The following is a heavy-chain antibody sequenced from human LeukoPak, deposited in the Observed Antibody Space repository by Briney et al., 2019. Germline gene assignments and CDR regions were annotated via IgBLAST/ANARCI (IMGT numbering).Heavy chain of an antibody. D-gene: IGHD2-2*01. CDR2: IIPIFGTA. CDR1: GGTFSSYA. V-gene: IGHV1-69*13. J-gene: IGHJ5*02. CDR3: ARVTQYQLIWDWFDP. Sequence: SVKVSCKASGGTFSSYAISWVRQAPGQGLEWMGGIIPIFGTAIYAQKFQGRVTITADESTSTAYTELSSLRSEDTAVYYCARVTQYQLIWDWFDPWGQGTLVTVSS.